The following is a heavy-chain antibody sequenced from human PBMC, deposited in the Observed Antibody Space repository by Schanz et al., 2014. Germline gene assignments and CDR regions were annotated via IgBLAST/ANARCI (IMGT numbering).Heavy chain of an antibody. Sequence: QVQLQESGPGLVKPSQTLSLTCAVSGGSISSGGYSWSWIRQPPGKGLEWIGYIFFRGSTYYNPSPKSRVTISIDTSKTQFPLRLTSVPAADTAVYYCYGMDVWGQGTTVTVSS. V-gene: IGHV4-30-4*07. CDR1: GGSISSGGYS. J-gene: IGHJ6*02. CDR3: YGMDV. CDR2: IFFRGST.